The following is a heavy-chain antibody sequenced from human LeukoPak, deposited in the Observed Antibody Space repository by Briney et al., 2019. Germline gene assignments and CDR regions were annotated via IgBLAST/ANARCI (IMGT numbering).Heavy chain of an antibody. D-gene: IGHD2-2*01. CDR1: GFTFSSYG. V-gene: IGHV3-30*02. J-gene: IGHJ4*02. CDR3: AKFNRQYCSSTSCYGGFDY. CDR2: IRYDGSNK. Sequence: GGSLRLSCAASGFTFSSYGMHWVRQAPGKGLEWVAFIRYDGSNKYYTDSVKGRFTLSRDNSKNTLYLQINSLRAEDTAVYYCAKFNRQYCSSTSCYGGFDYWGQGTLVTVSS.